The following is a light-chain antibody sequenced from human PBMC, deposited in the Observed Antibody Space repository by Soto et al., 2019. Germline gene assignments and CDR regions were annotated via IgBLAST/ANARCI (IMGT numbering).Light chain of an antibody. V-gene: IGLV1-44*01. CDR3: ATWDDSLDVHV. Sequence: QTVLTQPPSASGTPGQTITISCSGGSSNIGINTVNWYEHLPGTAPRLLIYGNNQRPSGVPDRVSGSKSGTSASLAISGLQSEDEGHYYCATWDDSLDVHVFGTGTKLTVL. J-gene: IGLJ1*01. CDR1: SSNIGINT. CDR2: GNN.